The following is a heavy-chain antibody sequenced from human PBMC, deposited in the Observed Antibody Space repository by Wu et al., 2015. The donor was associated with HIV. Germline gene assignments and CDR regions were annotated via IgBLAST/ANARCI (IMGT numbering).Heavy chain of an antibody. CDR3: ARINLPXSSGWDNWFDP. CDR1: GYTFTSYG. CDR2: ISAYNGNT. J-gene: IGHJ5*02. V-gene: IGHV1-18*01. D-gene: IGHD6-19*01. Sequence: QVQLVQSGAEVKKPGASVKVSCKASGYTFTSYGISWVRQAPGQGLEWMGWISAYNGNTNYAQKLQGRVTMTTDTSTSTAYMELRSLRSDDTAVYYCARINLPXSSGWDNWFDPGPGNPGHRLL.